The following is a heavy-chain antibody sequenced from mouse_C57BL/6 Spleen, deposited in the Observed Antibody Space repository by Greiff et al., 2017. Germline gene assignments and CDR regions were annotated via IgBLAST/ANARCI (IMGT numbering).Heavy chain of an antibody. CDR1: GYTFTSYW. Sequence: QVQLQQPGAELVKPGASVKLSCKASGYTFTSYWMHWVKQRPGQGLEWIGVIDPSDSSTNYNQKFKGKATLTVDTSTSTAYMQLSSLTSEDSAVYYCARRGYYGSSYLDYWGQGTTLTVSS. CDR2: IDPSDSST. D-gene: IGHD1-1*01. V-gene: IGHV1-59*01. CDR3: ARRGYYGSSYLDY. J-gene: IGHJ2*01.